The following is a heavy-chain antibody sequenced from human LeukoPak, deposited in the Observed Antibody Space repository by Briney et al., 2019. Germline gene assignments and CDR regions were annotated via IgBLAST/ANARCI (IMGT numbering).Heavy chain of an antibody. V-gene: IGHV3-48*01. CDR3: ARDTILDY. D-gene: IGHD5-24*01. J-gene: IGHJ4*02. CDR2: ISSSSSTI. CDR1: GFSISSSA. Sequence: GGSLRFSCAASGFSISSSAMNWVRQAPGKGLEWVSYISSSSSTIYYADSVKGRFTISRDNAKNSLHLQMNSLRAEDTAVYYCARDTILDYWGQGTPVTVSS.